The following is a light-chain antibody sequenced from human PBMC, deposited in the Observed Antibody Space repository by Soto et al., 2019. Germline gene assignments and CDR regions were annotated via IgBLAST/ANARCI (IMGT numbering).Light chain of an antibody. V-gene: IGKV1-33*01. CDR2: DAS. CDR3: QQFDTLIT. J-gene: IGKJ5*01. Sequence: DIQMTQSPSSLSASVADRVTITFQASQDISFFLNWYQQKPGKAPKLLIYDASILQAGVPSRFSGGGSGTDFTFTISSLHPEDVATYYCQQFDTLITFGQGTRLEI. CDR1: QDISFF.